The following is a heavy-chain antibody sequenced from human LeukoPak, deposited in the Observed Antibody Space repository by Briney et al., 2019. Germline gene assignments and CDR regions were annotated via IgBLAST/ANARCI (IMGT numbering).Heavy chain of an antibody. CDR2: IYYSGST. D-gene: IGHD6-13*01. CDR1: GGSISSSSYY. V-gene: IGHV4-39*01. Sequence: SETLSLTCTVSGGSISSSSYYWGWIRQPPGKGLEWIGSIYYSGSTYYNPSLKSRVTISVDTSKNQFSLKLSSVTAADTAVYYCARHEGSGWYDNFDYWGQGTLVTVSS. CDR3: ARHEGSGWYDNFDY. J-gene: IGHJ4*02.